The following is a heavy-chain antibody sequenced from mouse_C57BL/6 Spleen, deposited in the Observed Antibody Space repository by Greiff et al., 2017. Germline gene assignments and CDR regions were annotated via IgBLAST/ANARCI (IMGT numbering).Heavy chain of an antibody. CDR1: GYTFTSYW. CDR2: IDPSDSYT. Sequence: QVQLQQPGAELVMPGASVKLSCKASGYTFTSYWMHWVKQRPGQGLEWIGEIDPSDSYTNYNQKFKGKSTLTVDKSSRTAYMQLSSLTSEDSAVYYCASLTVTGWYFDVWGTGTTVTVSS. V-gene: IGHV1-69*01. D-gene: IGHD4-1*01. CDR3: ASLTVTGWYFDV. J-gene: IGHJ1*03.